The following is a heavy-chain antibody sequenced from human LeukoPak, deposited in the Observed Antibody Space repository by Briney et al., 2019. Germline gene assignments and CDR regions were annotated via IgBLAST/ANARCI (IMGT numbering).Heavy chain of an antibody. Sequence: SETLSLTCAVYGGSFSGYYWSWVRQPPGKGLEWIGEINHSGSTNYNPSLKSRVTISIDTSKNQFSLTLSSVTAADTAVYYCARGSRYYDSSGTFVYWGQGTLVTVSS. CDR1: GGSFSGYY. V-gene: IGHV4-34*01. CDR3: ARGSRYYDSSGTFVY. J-gene: IGHJ4*02. CDR2: INHSGST. D-gene: IGHD3-22*01.